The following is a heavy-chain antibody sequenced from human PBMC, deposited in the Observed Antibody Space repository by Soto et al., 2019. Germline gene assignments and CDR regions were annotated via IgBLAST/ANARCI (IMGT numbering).Heavy chain of an antibody. Sequence: SETLSLTCAVYGVYFSCYYWSWLRQPPGKGLEWIGEINHSGITNYNPSLKSRVTISVDTSKNQFSLKLSSVTAADTAVYYCARAMVYSSSSGEIDYWGQGTLVTVSS. CDR2: INHSGIT. D-gene: IGHD6-6*01. CDR3: ARAMVYSSSSGEIDY. J-gene: IGHJ4*02. CDR1: GVYFSCYY. V-gene: IGHV4-34*01.